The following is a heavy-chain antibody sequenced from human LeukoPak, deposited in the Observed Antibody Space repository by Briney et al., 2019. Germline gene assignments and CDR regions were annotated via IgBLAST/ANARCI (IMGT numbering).Heavy chain of an antibody. CDR1: GGSFSGYY. CDR2: INHSGST. J-gene: IGHJ5*02. Sequence: KPSETLSLTCAVYGGSFSGYYWSWIRQPPGKGLEWIGEINHSGSTNYNPSLKSRVTISVDTSKNQFSLKLSSVTAADTAVYYCARDVSGSYRVDVFDPWGQGTLVTVSS. D-gene: IGHD1-26*01. CDR3: ARDVSGSYRVDVFDP. V-gene: IGHV4-34*01.